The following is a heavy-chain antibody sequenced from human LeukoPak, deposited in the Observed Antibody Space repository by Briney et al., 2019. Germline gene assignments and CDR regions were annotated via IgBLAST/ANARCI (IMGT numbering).Heavy chain of an antibody. D-gene: IGHD5-12*01. V-gene: IGHV1-69*13. CDR2: IIPIFGTA. CDR1: GGTFSSYA. Sequence: SVKVSCKASGGTFSSYAISWVRQAPGQGLEWMGGIIPIFGTANYAQKFQGRVTITADESTSTAYMELSSLRSEDTAVYYCAREDIVATRWFDPWAREPWSPSPQ. CDR3: AREDIVATRWFDP. J-gene: IGHJ5*02.